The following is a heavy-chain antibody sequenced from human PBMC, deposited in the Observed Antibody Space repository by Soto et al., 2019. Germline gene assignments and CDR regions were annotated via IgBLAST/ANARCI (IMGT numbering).Heavy chain of an antibody. J-gene: IGHJ4*02. CDR2: IYPDDSDT. CDR3: ARHMARDTKINGYYPFDS. CDR1: GYSFTTYW. D-gene: IGHD4-17*01. Sequence: PGESLKISCKGSGYSFTTYWIAWVRQMPGKGLEWIGVIYPDDSDTRYSPSFRGQVDISVDMYIRTAYLEWSGLKASDSGIYYCARHMARDTKINGYYPFDSWGQGTVVTVSS. V-gene: IGHV5-51*01.